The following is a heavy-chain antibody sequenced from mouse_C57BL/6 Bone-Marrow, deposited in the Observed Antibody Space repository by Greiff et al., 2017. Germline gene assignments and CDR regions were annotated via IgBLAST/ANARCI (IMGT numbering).Heavy chain of an antibody. CDR2: FYPGSGSI. D-gene: IGHD1-1*01. V-gene: IGHV1-62-2*01. CDR3: ARHEESAYDNGSSQAGFAY. Sequence: QVQLKQSGAELVKPGASVKLSCKASGYTFTEYTIHWVTQRSGQGLEWIGWFYPGSGSIKYNEKFKDKATLTADKSSSTAEMELSRLTSEASAVYFCARHEESAYDNGSSQAGFAYWGQGTLVTVSA. CDR1: GYTFTEYT. J-gene: IGHJ3*01.